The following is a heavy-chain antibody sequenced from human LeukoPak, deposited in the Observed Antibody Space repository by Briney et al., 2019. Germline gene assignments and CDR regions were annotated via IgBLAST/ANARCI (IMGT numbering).Heavy chain of an antibody. V-gene: IGHV3-48*01. CDR3: ARAKVPLDY. CDR1: GFTFSSYA. J-gene: IGHJ4*02. Sequence: GGSLRLSCAASGFTFSSYAMSWVRQAPGKGLEWVSYISSSSSTIYYADSVKGRFTISRDNAKNSLHLQMNSLRAEDTAVYYCARAKVPLDYWGQGTLVTVSS. CDR2: ISSSSSTI. D-gene: IGHD4/OR15-4a*01.